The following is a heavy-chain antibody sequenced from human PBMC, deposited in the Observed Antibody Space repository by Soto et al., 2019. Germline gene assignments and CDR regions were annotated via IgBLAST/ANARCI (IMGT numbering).Heavy chain of an antibody. Sequence: QVQLVQSGAEVKKPGSSVKVSCKASGGTFSSYAISWVRQAPGQGLEWMGGIIPIFGTANYAQKFQGRVTITADESTSTADMELSSLRSEDTAVYYCARDSCYFWSGYSDYWGQGTLVPVSS. J-gene: IGHJ4*02. V-gene: IGHV1-69*01. CDR3: ARDSCYFWSGYSDY. CDR2: IIPIFGTA. D-gene: IGHD3-3*01. CDR1: GGTFSSYA.